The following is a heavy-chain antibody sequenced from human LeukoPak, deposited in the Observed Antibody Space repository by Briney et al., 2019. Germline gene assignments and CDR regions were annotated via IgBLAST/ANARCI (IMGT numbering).Heavy chain of an antibody. CDR2: IIPIFGTA. Sequence: GASVKVSCKASGGTFSSYAISWVRQAPGQGLEWMGGIIPIFGTANYAQKFQGRVTITTDESTSTAYMELSSLRSEDTAVYYCARLSIAVAGTGPAFDYWGQGTLVTVSS. CDR1: GGTFSSYA. CDR3: ARLSIAVAGTGPAFDY. V-gene: IGHV1-69*05. J-gene: IGHJ4*02. D-gene: IGHD6-19*01.